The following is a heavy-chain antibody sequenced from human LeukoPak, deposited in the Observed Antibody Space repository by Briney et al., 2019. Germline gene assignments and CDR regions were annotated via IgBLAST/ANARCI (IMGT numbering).Heavy chain of an antibody. CDR2: INPNSGNT. D-gene: IGHD6-13*01. Sequence: ASVKVSCKASGYTFNGYYMRWVRQAPGQGLEWMGWINPNSGNTGYAQKFQGRVTMTRNTSISTAYMELSSLRSEDTAVYYCAGSIAAAGTGAFDIWGQGTMVTVSS. CDR1: GYTFNGYY. V-gene: IGHV1-8*02. CDR3: AGSIAAAGTGAFDI. J-gene: IGHJ3*02.